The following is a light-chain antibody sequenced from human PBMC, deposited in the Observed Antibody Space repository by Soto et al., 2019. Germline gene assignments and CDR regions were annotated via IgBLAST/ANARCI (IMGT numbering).Light chain of an antibody. CDR2: DDS. Sequence: SYELTQPPSVSVAPGQTARITCGGDNIGSQSVHWYQQRLNQAPVLVVYDDSDRPSGIPERFSGSNSGNTATLTISRVEAGDEADFYCQVCHSSNDHCVFGSGTKLTVL. CDR3: QVCHSSNDHCV. J-gene: IGLJ1*01. CDR1: NIGSQS. V-gene: IGLV3-21*02.